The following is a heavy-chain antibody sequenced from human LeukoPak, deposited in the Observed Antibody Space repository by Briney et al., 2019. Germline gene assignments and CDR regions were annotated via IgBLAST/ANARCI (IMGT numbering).Heavy chain of an antibody. V-gene: IGHV3-74*01. CDR1: GFTFSSYW. D-gene: IGHD2-21*01. CDR3: VRDRDWAFAY. CDR2: INSDGSSA. Sequence: PGGSLRLSCAASGFTFSSYWMHWVRQAPGKGLVWVSRINSDGSSATYADSVKGRFTISRDNAKNSLYLQMNSLGAEDTAVYYCVRDRDWAFAYWGQGTLVTVSS. J-gene: IGHJ4*02.